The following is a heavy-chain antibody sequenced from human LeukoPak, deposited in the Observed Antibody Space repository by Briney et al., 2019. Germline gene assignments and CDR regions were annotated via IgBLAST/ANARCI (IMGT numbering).Heavy chain of an antibody. CDR3: ARHYCANGVCHYYYYYYYMDV. CDR2: VYYSGST. V-gene: IGHV4-39*01. D-gene: IGHD2-8*01. J-gene: IGHJ6*03. CDR1: GGSISSSSYY. Sequence: SETLSLTCTVSGGSISSSSYYWGWIRQPPGKGLVWIGSVYYSGSTYYNPSLKSRVTISVDTSKNQFSLKLSSVTAADTAVYYCARHYCANGVCHYYYYYYYMDVWGKGTTVTVSS.